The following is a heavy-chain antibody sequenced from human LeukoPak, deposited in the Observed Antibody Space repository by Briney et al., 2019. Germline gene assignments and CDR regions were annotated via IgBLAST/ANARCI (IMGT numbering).Heavy chain of an antibody. D-gene: IGHD5-12*01. J-gene: IGHJ4*02. CDR1: GFTFRSYW. V-gene: IGHV3-74*01. Sequence: SGGSPRLSCAASGFTFRSYWMHWVRQAPGKGLVWVSRINPDGSGTSNADSVKGRFTISRDNAKNTLYLQMNSLRAEDTAVYYCASSGYSGYLGYWGQGTLVTVSS. CDR3: ASSGYSGYLGY. CDR2: INPDGSGT.